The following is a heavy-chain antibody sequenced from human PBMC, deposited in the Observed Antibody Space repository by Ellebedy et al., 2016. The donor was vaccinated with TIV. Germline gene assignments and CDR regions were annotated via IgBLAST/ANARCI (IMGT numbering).Heavy chain of an antibody. J-gene: IGHJ4*02. CDR2: INSDGSST. CDR1: GFTFSSYW. D-gene: IGHD3-3*01. V-gene: IGHV3-74*01. Sequence: PGGSLRLSCAASGFTFSSYWMHWVRKAPGKGLVWVSRINSDGSSTSYADSVKGRFTISRDNAKNTLYLQMNSLRAEDTAVYYCPASPTYYHFWSGYYGGGRFDYWGQGTLVTVSS. CDR3: PASPTYYHFWSGYYGGGRFDY.